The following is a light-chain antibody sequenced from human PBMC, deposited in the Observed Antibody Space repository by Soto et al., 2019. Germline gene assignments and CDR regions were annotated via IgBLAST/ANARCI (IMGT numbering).Light chain of an antibody. Sequence: QMTQSPSSVSAYVGDRVTITCRASQDIRTWLAWYQQKPGKAPKILIYGASTLQSGVPSRFSGSGSGTYFTLTISSLQPEDSATHYCQHATTFPITFGQGTRLEIK. CDR3: QHATTFPIT. CDR1: QDIRTW. V-gene: IGKV1-12*01. CDR2: GAS. J-gene: IGKJ5*01.